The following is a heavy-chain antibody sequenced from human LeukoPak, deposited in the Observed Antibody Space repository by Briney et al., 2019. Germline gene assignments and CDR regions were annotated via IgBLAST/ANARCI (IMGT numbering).Heavy chain of an antibody. V-gene: IGHV4-59*01. CDR2: IYYSGST. CDR3: ASSGFIYYYGMDV. CDR1: GGSISSYY. Sequence: SETLSLTCTVSGGSISSYYWSWIRQPPGKGLEWIGYIYYSGSTNYNPSLKSRVTISVDTSKNQFSLKLGSVTAADTAVYYCASSGFIYYYGMDVWGKGTTVTVSS. J-gene: IGHJ6*04. D-gene: IGHD6-19*01.